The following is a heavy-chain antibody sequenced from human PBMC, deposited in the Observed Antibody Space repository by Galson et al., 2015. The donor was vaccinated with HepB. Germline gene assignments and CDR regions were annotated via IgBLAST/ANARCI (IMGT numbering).Heavy chain of an antibody. CDR2: ISSSSSTI. D-gene: IGHD3-3*01. CDR1: GFTFSSYS. J-gene: IGHJ6*02. Sequence: SLRLSCAASGFTFSSYSMNWVRQAPGKGLEWVSYISSSSSTIYYADSVKGRFTISRDNAKNSLYLQMNSLRAEDTAVYYCAGDSTPMVFGVVPYGMDVWGQGTTVTVSS. CDR3: AGDSTPMVFGVVPYGMDV. V-gene: IGHV3-48*01.